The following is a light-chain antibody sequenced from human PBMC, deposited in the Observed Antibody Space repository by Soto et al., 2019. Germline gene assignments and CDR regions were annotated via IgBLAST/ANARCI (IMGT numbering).Light chain of an antibody. CDR3: QKYSSVPV. CDR2: AAS. CDR1: QGIRNF. V-gene: IGKV1-27*01. J-gene: IGKJ3*01. Sequence: DIQMTQSPTSLSASVGDRVTTTCRASQGIRNFVAWYQQKPGKAPKLLIYAASTLQSGVPSRFSGSGSGTDFTLTINSLQPEDVATYSCQKYSSVPVFGPGTKGEIK.